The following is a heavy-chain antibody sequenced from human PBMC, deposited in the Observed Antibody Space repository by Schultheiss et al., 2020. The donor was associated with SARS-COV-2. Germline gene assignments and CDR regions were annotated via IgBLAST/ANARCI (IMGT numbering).Heavy chain of an antibody. CDR1: GYTFTSYA. CDR2: SNAGNGNT. D-gene: IGHD4-17*01. CDR3: ARVRGDYVQRVDY. Sequence: ASVKVSCKASGYTFTSYAMHWVRQAPGQRLEWMGWSNAGNGNTKYSQKFQGRVTMTRDTSTSTAYMELRSLRSDDTAVYYCARVRGDYVQRVDYWGQGTLVTVSS. V-gene: IGHV1-3*01. J-gene: IGHJ4*02.